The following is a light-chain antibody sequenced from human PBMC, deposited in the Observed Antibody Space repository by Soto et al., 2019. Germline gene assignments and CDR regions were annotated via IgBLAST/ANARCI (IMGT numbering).Light chain of an antibody. V-gene: IGLV2-14*01. J-gene: IGLJ1*01. CDR2: EVS. Sequence: QLVLTQPASVSGSPGQSITISCTGTSSDVGAYTSVSWYQQHPGKAPKLMIYEVSNRPSGVSNRFSGSKSGNTASLTISGLQAEDEAHYYCSSYTSDNRSYVFGTGTKLTVL. CDR1: SSDVGAYTS. CDR3: SSYTSDNRSYV.